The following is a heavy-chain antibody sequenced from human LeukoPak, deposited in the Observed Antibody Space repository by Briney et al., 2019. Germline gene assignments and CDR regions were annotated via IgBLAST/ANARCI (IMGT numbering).Heavy chain of an antibody. Sequence: ASVKVSCKASGYTFTSHYMHWVRQAPGQGLEWMGLINPSGSSTLYAQKFQGRVTMTRDMSTTTDYMELSSLRSEDTAVYYCASGFWSGYYTGAYWGQGTLVTVSS. D-gene: IGHD3-3*01. CDR2: INPSGSST. CDR1: GYTFTSHY. J-gene: IGHJ4*02. CDR3: ASGFWSGYYTGAY. V-gene: IGHV1-46*01.